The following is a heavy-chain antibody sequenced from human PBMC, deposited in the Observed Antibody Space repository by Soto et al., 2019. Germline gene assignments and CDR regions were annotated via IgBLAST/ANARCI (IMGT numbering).Heavy chain of an antibody. CDR3: ARQAYYVFWSGYYGPGCFDP. V-gene: IGHV5-51*01. Sequence: GESLKISCKGSGYSFTSYWIGWVRQMPGKGLEWMGIIYPGDSDTRYSPSFQGQVTISADKSISTAYLQWSSLKASDTAMYYCARQAYYVFWSGYYGPGCFDPWGQGTLVTVSS. CDR2: IYPGDSDT. CDR1: GYSFTSYW. D-gene: IGHD3-3*01. J-gene: IGHJ5*02.